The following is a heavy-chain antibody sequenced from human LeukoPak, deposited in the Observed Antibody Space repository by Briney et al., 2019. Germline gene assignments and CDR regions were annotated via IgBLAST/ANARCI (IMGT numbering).Heavy chain of an antibody. D-gene: IGHD3-10*01. J-gene: IGHJ4*02. CDR2: IYYSGST. Sequence: SETLSLTCTVSGGSISSYYWSWIRQPPGKGLEWIGYIYYSGSTNYNPSLKSRVTISVDTSKNQFSLKLSSVTAADTAVYYCARVGSPYGSGSCSVDYWGQGTLVTVSS. V-gene: IGHV4-59*01. CDR3: ARVGSPYGSGSCSVDY. CDR1: GGSISSYY.